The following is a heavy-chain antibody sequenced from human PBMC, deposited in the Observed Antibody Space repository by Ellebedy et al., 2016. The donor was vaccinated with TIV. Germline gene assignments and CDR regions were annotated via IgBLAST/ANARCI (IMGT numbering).Heavy chain of an antibody. J-gene: IGHJ4*02. CDR1: GGAFSSYG. CDR2: IIPLVGLS. CDR3: ARDRGSSGYFDY. V-gene: IGHV1-69*10. Sequence: SVKVSCKASGGAFSSYGIIWVRQAPGQGLEWMGGIIPLVGLSNNAQKFQGRVTISADKSTSTVYMDLSRLRSEDTAVYYCARDRGSSGYFDYWGQGTLVTVSS. D-gene: IGHD6-6*01.